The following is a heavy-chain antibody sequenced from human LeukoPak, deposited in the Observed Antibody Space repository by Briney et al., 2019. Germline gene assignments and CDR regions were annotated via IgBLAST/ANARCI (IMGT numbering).Heavy chain of an antibody. J-gene: IGHJ6*03. Sequence: GGSLRLSCAASGFTFSDYYMSWIRQAPGKGLEWVSYISSSGSTIYYADSVKGRFTISRDNAKNSLYLQMNSLRAEDTAVYYCARDPYSGSYGNYYYYFMDVRGKGTTVTISS. D-gene: IGHD1-26*01. CDR2: ISSSGSTI. V-gene: IGHV3-11*04. CDR1: GFTFSDYY. CDR3: ARDPYSGSYGNYYYYFMDV.